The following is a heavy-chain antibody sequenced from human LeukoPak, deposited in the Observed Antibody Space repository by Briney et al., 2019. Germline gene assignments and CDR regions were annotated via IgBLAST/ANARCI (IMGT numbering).Heavy chain of an antibody. CDR1: GFTFSSYA. J-gene: IGHJ4*02. D-gene: IGHD2-2*01. Sequence: GGSLRLSCAASGFTFSSYAMSWVRQAPGKGLEWVSVISGSGGSTHYADSVKGRFTISRDNSKNTLYLQMNSLGAEDTAVYYCAKDASPNPMPLFDYWGQGTLVTVSS. CDR3: AKDASPNPMPLFDY. V-gene: IGHV3-23*01. CDR2: ISGSGGST.